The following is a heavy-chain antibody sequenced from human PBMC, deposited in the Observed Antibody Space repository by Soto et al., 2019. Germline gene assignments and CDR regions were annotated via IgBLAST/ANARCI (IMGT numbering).Heavy chain of an antibody. V-gene: IGHV3-7*05. D-gene: IGHD6-19*01. CDR3: ASPQQWLGQRGDFDS. CDR1: GFTFRSYW. J-gene: IGHJ4*02. CDR2: IRQDGSDK. Sequence: EVQLVESGGGLVQPGGSLRLSCAASGFTFRSYWMSWVRQAPGKGLEWVANIRQDGSDKYYVDSVKGRFTISRENSKNSMSLQMNSLRAEDTAIYYCASPQQWLGQRGDFDSWGQGTLVTVSS.